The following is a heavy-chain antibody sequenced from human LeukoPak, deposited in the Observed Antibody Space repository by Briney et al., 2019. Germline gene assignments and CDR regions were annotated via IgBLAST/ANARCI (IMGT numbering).Heavy chain of an antibody. D-gene: IGHD3-22*01. CDR2: ISAYNGNT. CDR1: GYTFTSYG. J-gene: IGHJ3*02. Sequence: ASVKVSCKASGYTFTSYGISWVRQAPGQGLEWMGWISAYNGNTNYAQKLQGRVTMTTDTSTSTADMELRSLRSDDTAVYYCARGRYYYDSSGYYYSGHDAFDIWGQGTMVTVSS. V-gene: IGHV1-18*01. CDR3: ARGRYYYDSSGYYYSGHDAFDI.